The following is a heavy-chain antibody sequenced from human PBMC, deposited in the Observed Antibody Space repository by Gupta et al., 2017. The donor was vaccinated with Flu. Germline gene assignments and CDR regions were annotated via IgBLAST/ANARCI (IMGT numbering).Heavy chain of an antibody. CDR2: ISGSGGST. V-gene: IGHV3-23*01. CDR1: GFTFSSYA. Sequence: EVQLLESGGGLVQPGGSLRLSCAASGFTFSSYALRWVRQAPGKGLEWVSAISGSGGSTYYADSVKGRFTISRDNSKNTLYLQMNSLRAEDTAVYYCAKDLGGYCSSTSCYYDYWGQGTVVTVSA. CDR3: AKDLGGYCSSTSCYYDY. D-gene: IGHD2-2*01. J-gene: IGHJ4*02.